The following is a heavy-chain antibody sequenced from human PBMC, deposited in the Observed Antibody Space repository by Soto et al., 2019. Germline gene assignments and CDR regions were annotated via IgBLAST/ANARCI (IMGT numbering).Heavy chain of an antibody. D-gene: IGHD3-10*01. Sequence: QVQLQESGPGLVKPSQTLSLTCTVSGGSISSGGYYWSWIRQHPGKGLEWIGYIYYSGSTYYNPSLKSRVTISVDTSKNQFSLKLSSVTAADTAVYYCARGQRIWFGETTSWLDPWGQGTLVTVSS. CDR3: ARGQRIWFGETTSWLDP. CDR2: IYYSGST. V-gene: IGHV4-31*03. J-gene: IGHJ5*02. CDR1: GGSISSGGYY.